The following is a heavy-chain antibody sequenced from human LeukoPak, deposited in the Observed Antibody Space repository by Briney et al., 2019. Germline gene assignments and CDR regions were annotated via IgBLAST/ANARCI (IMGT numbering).Heavy chain of an antibody. CDR1: GGSISSYY. J-gene: IGHJ4*02. Sequence: SETLSLTCIVSGGSISSYYWSWIRQPPGKGLEWIGYIYYSGSTYYNPSLKSRVTISVDTSKNQFSLKLSSVTAADTAVYYCARAAHGYSFWGQGTLVTVSS. CDR3: ARAAHGYSF. V-gene: IGHV4-59*08. CDR2: IYYSGST. D-gene: IGHD5-18*01.